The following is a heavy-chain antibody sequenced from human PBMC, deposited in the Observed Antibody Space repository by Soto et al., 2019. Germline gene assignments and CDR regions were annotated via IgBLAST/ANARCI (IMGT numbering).Heavy chain of an antibody. Sequence: ASVKVSCKASGGTFSSYTISWVRQAPGQGLEWMGRIIPSRGSTSYAQKFQGRVTMTRDTSTSTVYMELSSLRSEDTAVYYCARDVHYYDSSGPDYWGQGTLVTVSS. CDR2: IIPSRGST. CDR1: GGTFSSYT. J-gene: IGHJ4*02. D-gene: IGHD3-22*01. V-gene: IGHV1-46*01. CDR3: ARDVHYYDSSGPDY.